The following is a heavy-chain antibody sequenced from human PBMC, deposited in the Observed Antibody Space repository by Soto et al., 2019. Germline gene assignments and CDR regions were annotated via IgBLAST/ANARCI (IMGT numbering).Heavy chain of an antibody. CDR2: INPNNGDT. J-gene: IGHJ4*02. Sequence: QVQLVQSGAEVRKPGASVRVSCKASGYTFTDYYMHWVRQAPGQGLECMGWINPNNGDTNYALRFQGRVTMTRDTSISTAYLEVSRLRSDDTAVYYCARSVSFITPRPDYWGQGTLVTVSS. CDR3: ARSVSFITPRPDY. D-gene: IGHD6-6*01. V-gene: IGHV1-2*02. CDR1: GYTFTDYY.